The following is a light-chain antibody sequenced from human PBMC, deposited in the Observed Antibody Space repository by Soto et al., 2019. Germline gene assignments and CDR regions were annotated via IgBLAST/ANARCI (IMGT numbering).Light chain of an antibody. CDR3: QQYGSSPPRT. CDR2: GAS. Sequence: EIVLTQSPGTLSLSPGERATLSCRASQSVSSSYLAWYQQKPGQAPRLLIYGASSRATGIPDRSSGSGSGTDFTLTISRLEPEDFAVYYCQQYGSSPPRTFGQGTKVDI. V-gene: IGKV3-20*01. J-gene: IGKJ1*01. CDR1: QSVSSSY.